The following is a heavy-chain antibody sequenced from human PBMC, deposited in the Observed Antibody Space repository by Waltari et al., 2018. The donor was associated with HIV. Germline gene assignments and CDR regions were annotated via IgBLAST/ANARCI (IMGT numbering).Heavy chain of an antibody. CDR2: TYYRSKWYN. V-gene: IGHV6-1*01. CDR1: GASASSNSAA. J-gene: IGHJ4*02. D-gene: IGHD6-13*01. CDR3: ARTPYSSSWFLIDY. Sequence: VQLQQSGPGLVKPSQTLPLTCAIHGASASSNSAAWNSIRQSPSRGLEWLGRTYYRSKWYNDYAVSVKSRITINPDTSKNQFSLQLNSVTPEDTAVYYCARTPYSSSWFLIDYWGQGTLVTVSS.